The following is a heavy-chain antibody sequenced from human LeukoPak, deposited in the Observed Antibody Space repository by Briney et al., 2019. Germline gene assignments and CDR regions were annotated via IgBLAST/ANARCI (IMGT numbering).Heavy chain of an antibody. D-gene: IGHD3-16*01. Sequence: GRSLRLSCAASRVTLRTNSMSWVRQAPGKGLEWVSSIPGDDSATYYADSVKGRFSIPKNNSKNTLYLQMNSLRAEDTAIYHCAVPDVGGPFDPWGQGTQVTVSS. CDR2: IPGDDSAT. CDR1: RVTLRTNS. V-gene: IGHV3-23*01. J-gene: IGHJ5*02. CDR3: AVPDVGGPFDP.